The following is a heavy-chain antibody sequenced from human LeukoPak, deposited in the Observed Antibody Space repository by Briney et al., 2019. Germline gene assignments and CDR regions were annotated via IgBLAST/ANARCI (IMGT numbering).Heavy chain of an antibody. J-gene: IGHJ6*04. CDR1: GYTFTSYY. Sequence: ASVKVSCKASGYTFTSYYMHWVRQAPGQGLEWMRIINPSGGSTSYAQKFQGRVTMTRDTSTSTVYMELSSLRSEDTAVYYCARDSTMTDGMDVWGKGTTVTVSS. V-gene: IGHV1-46*01. D-gene: IGHD2-2*01. CDR2: INPSGGST. CDR3: ARDSTMTDGMDV.